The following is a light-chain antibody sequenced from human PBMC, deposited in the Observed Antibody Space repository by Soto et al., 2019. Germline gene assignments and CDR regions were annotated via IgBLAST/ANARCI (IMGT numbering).Light chain of an antibody. CDR3: SSYTSTSTLYV. J-gene: IGLJ1*01. V-gene: IGLV2-14*01. CDR2: EGS. CDR1: SSDVGGYNY. Sequence: QSVLTQPASVSGSPGQSITISCTGTSSDVGGYNYVSWYQQHPGKAPKLMIYEGSKRPSGVSNRFSASKSGNTASLTISGLQAEDEADYYCSSYTSTSTLYVFGTGTQLTVL.